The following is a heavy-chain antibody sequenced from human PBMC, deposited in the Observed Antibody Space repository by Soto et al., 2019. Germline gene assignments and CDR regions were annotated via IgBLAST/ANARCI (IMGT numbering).Heavy chain of an antibody. CDR2: IYWDDDK. Sequence: QITLKESGPALVKPTQPLTLTCTFSGFSLNSAGVAVGWVRQPPGKTLEWVELIYWDDDKRYSPALESRLTITKHTANNQVVLSMTNMDPVDTATDYCAHMDVVDASDDFNIFSEWTMFTVSS. CDR1: GFSLNSAGVA. D-gene: IGHD2-8*02. J-gene: IGHJ3*02. V-gene: IGHV2-5*02. CDR3: AHMDVVDASDDFNI.